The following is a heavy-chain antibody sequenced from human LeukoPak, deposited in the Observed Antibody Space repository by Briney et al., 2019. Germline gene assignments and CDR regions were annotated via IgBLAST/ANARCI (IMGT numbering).Heavy chain of an antibody. CDR3: ARGSGSYYGGYFDP. Sequence: GGSLRLSCAASGFTFSNYGMHWVRQAPGKGLDWVAVISYDGSIKYYTDSLKGRFAISRDNSKNTLYLQMNSLRGEDTAVYYCARGSGSYYGGYFDPWGQGTLVTVSS. CDR1: GFTFSNYG. V-gene: IGHV3-30*03. J-gene: IGHJ5*02. D-gene: IGHD1-26*01. CDR2: ISYDGSIK.